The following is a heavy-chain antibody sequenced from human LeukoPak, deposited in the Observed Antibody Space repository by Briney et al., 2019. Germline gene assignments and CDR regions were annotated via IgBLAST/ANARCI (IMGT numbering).Heavy chain of an antibody. V-gene: IGHV4-31*03. CDR3: ARDRGSSWRTYNWFDP. CDR1: GGSISSGGYY. CDR2: IYYSGST. J-gene: IGHJ5*02. D-gene: IGHD6-13*01. Sequence: SETLSLTCTVSGGSISSGGYYWSWIRQHPGKGLEWIGYIYYSGSTYYNPSLKGRVTISVDTSKNQFSLKLSSVTAADTAVYYCARDRGSSWRTYNWFDPWGQGTLVTVSS.